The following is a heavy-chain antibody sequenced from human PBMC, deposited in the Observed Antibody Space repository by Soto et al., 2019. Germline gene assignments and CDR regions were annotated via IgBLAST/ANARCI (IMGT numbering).Heavy chain of an antibody. CDR3: AKRLLALAGGWYLDS. D-gene: IGHD6-19*01. CDR2: ITASGVTT. J-gene: IGHJ4*02. CDR1: GFTFADYP. Sequence: EVELFQSGGGLGQPGGSLTLSCVASGFTFADYPMNWVRQVPGKGLEWISRITASGVTTYYTDSVRGRFTTSRDNSKNTLFLQMNSLRADDTAIYYCAKRLLALAGGWYLDSWGQGTLVTVSS. V-gene: IGHV3-23*01.